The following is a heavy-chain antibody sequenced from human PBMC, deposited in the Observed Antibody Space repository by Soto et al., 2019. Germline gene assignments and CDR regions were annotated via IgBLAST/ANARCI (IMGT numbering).Heavy chain of an antibody. CDR1: GYTFTDYG. CDR3: ARERGNYRYFDY. CDR2: INTHNGNT. V-gene: IGHV1-18*01. Sequence: QVQLVQSGAEVKKPGASVKVSCKASGYTFTDYGITWVRQAPGQGLEWMGWINTHNGNTKYAQRLQGRVTMTTDTSTNTAYMELRSLRSDDTAVYYFARERGNYRYFDYWGQGTLVSVSS. J-gene: IGHJ4*02. D-gene: IGHD3-16*02.